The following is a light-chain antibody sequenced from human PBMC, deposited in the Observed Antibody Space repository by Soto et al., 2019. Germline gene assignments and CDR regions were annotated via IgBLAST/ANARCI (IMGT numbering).Light chain of an antibody. CDR2: AAS. CDR3: QQTYSTPPT. V-gene: IGKV1-39*01. CDR1: QSISFY. Sequence: DIPMTQSPSSLSASVGDRVTITCRASQSISFYLNWYQQKPGKAPKLLIYAASSLQSGVPSGFSGSGSGTDFTLTISSLQPEDFATYFCQQTYSTPPTFGQGTKVEIK. J-gene: IGKJ1*01.